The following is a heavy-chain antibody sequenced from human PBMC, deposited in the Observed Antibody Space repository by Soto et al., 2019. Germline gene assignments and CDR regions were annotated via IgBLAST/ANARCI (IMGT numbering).Heavy chain of an antibody. CDR2: INSDGSST. Sequence: EVQLVESGGGLVQPRGSLRLSCAASGFTFSSYWMHWVRQAPGKGPVWVSRINSDGSSTSYADSVKGRFTISRDNAENTLYLQMNSLRAEDTAVYYCARTLGATTNYWGQGTLVTVSS. CDR1: GFTFSSYW. V-gene: IGHV3-74*01. J-gene: IGHJ4*02. D-gene: IGHD1-26*01. CDR3: ARTLGATTNY.